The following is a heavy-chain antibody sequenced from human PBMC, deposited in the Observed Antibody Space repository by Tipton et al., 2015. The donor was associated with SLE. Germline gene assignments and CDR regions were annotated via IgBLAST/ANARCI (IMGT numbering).Heavy chain of an antibody. Sequence: TLSLTCTVSGGSISSYYWTWIRQPAGKQLEWIGRIYTSGSTNYNPSLKSRVAMSVDTAKNQFSLKLSSVTAADTAVYYCARGWAIAARDGVDYWGQGTLVTVSS. CDR3: ARGWAIAARDGVDY. D-gene: IGHD6-6*01. CDR1: GGSISSYY. V-gene: IGHV4-4*07. J-gene: IGHJ4*02. CDR2: IYTSGST.